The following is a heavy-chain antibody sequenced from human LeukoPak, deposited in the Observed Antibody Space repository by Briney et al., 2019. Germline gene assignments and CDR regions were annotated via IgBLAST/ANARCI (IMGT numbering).Heavy chain of an antibody. V-gene: IGHV1-2*02. J-gene: IGHJ4*02. Sequence: ASVKVSCKASGYTFTSYDINWVRQATGQGLEWMGWINPNSGGTNYAQKFQGRVTMTRDTSISTAYMELSRLRSDDTAVYYCASNEVYDSSGYCRYWGQGTLVTVSS. CDR2: INPNSGGT. CDR1: GYTFTSYD. D-gene: IGHD3-22*01. CDR3: ASNEVYDSSGYCRY.